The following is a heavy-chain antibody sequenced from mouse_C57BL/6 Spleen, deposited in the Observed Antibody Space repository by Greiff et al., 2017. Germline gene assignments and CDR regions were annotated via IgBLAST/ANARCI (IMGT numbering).Heavy chain of an antibody. D-gene: IGHD2-4*01. CDR2: FYPGSGSI. J-gene: IGHJ1*03. V-gene: IGHV1-62-2*01. CDR1: GYTFTEYT. CDR3: ARDAPYYDDDEGYFDV. Sequence: VQLQQSGAELVKPGASVKLSCKASGYTFTEYTIHWVKQRSGQGLEWIGWFYPGSGSIKYNEKFKDKATLTADKSSSTVYMELSRLTSEDSAVYFCARDAPYYDDDEGYFDVWGTGTTVTVSS.